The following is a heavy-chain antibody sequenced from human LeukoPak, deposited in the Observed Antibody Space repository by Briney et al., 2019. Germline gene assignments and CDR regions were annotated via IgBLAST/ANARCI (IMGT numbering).Heavy chain of an antibody. CDR1: GFTFSSYS. D-gene: IGHD3-22*01. J-gene: IGHJ5*02. CDR3: ARDLGQYYDTSDNWFDP. Sequence: PGGSLRLSCAASGFTFSSYSINWVPQAPGKGLEWVSYISSSSSTIYYADSVKGRFTISRDNAKNTRNLQMNSLRAEDTAVYYCARDLGQYYDTSDNWFDPWGEGTLVTVSS. V-gene: IGHV3-48*04. CDR2: ISSSSSTI.